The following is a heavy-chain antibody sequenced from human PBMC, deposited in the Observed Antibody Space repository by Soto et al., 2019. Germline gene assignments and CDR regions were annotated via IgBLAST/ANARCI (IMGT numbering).Heavy chain of an antibody. CDR1: GGSISSYY. CDR2: IYYSGST. CDR3: ARGRPQKGGYCSSTSCYSYYYYYMDV. Sequence: SETLSLTCTVSGGSISSYYWSWIRQPPGKGLEWIGYIYYSGSTNYNPSLKSRDNISVDTSKKQISLKLSSVTAADTAVYYCARGRPQKGGYCSSTSCYSYYYYYMDVWGKGTTVTVSS. V-gene: IGHV4-59*01. J-gene: IGHJ6*03. D-gene: IGHD2-2*01.